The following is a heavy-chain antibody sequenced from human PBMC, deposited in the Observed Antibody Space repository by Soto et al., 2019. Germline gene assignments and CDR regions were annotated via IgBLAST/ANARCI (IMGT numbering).Heavy chain of an antibody. CDR3: ARDYDGGVDF. CDR2: MSVDGDKI. J-gene: IGHJ4*02. Sequence: GGSLRLSCVASGVTLSDYYLGWMRQAPGKGLEWIAYMSVDGDKIHHADPVKGRFTISRDNAKNSLYLQMNSLRVEDTAIYYCARDYDGGVDFRGQGTLVTVSS. CDR1: GVTLSDYY. D-gene: IGHD3-3*01. V-gene: IGHV3-11*01.